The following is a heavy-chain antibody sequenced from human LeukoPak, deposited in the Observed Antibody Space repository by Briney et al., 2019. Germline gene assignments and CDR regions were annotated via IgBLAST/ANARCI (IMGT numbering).Heavy chain of an antibody. CDR3: ARHKLAVAGPTNFDY. D-gene: IGHD6-19*01. V-gene: IGHV1-18*01. Sequence: ASVKVSCKASGYTFTSYGISWVRQAPGQGLEWMGWISTYNGNTNYAQKLQDRVTMTTDTSTSTAYMELRSLGSDDTAVYYCARHKLAVAGPTNFDYWGQGTLVTVSS. CDR2: ISTYNGNT. CDR1: GYTFTSYG. J-gene: IGHJ4*02.